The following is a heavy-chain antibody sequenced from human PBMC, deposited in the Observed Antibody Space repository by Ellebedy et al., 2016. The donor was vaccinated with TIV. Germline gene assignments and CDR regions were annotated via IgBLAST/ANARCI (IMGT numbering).Heavy chain of an antibody. Sequence: SETLSLTCTVSGGSISSSSYYWGWIRQPPGKGLEWIGSIYYSGSTYYNPSLKSRVTISVDTSKNQFSLKLSSVTAADTAVYYCARHATVTTLAYFDYWGQGTLVTVSS. CDR1: GGSISSSSYY. V-gene: IGHV4-39*01. D-gene: IGHD4-17*01. CDR3: ARHATVTTLAYFDY. CDR2: IYYSGST. J-gene: IGHJ4*02.